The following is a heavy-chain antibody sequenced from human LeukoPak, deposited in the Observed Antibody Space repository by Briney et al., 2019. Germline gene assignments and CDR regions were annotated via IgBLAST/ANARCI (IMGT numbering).Heavy chain of an antibody. D-gene: IGHD3-9*01. CDR2: IYPGDSDT. V-gene: IGHV5-51*01. CDR3: ARHITDYDILTGSGGYYMDV. Sequence: GESLKISCKGSGYSFTSYCIGCVRQMPGKGLEWMGIIYPGDSDTRYISSFQGQVTISADKSISTAYLQWSSLKASDTAMYSCARHITDYDILTGSGGYYMDVWGKGTTVTVSS. CDR1: GYSFTSYC. J-gene: IGHJ6*03.